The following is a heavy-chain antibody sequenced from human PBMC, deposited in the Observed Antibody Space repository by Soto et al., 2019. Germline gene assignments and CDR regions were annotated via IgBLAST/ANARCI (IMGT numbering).Heavy chain of an antibody. V-gene: IGHV2-5*02. J-gene: IGHJ4*02. CDR1: GFSLSSTRMA. Sequence: QITLKESGPTLVKPTQTLTLTCTFSGFSLSSTRMAVGWIRQPPGKALEWLALIYWDDDKRYSPFLKSRLTSSTDTAKTHVVLTMSNMYPVATASSDCAHIEVDGLGDYFDYWRQGTLVTVSS. CDR2: IYWDDDK. CDR3: AHIEVDGLGDYFDY. D-gene: IGHD4-17*01.